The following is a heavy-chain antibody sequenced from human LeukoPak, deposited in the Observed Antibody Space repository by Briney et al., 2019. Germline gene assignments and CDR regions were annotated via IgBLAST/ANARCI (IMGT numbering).Heavy chain of an antibody. Sequence: PSETLSLTCAVYVESFSDHYWTWIRQPPGKGLEWIGEIHHSGSTNYRLSLKSRVTISVDRSKNQFSLKLSSVTAADTAVYYCARAGGTGYSSGWYDYWGQGTLVTVSS. CDR2: IHHSGST. V-gene: IGHV4-34*01. CDR3: ARAGGTGYSSGWYDY. D-gene: IGHD6-19*01. CDR1: VESFSDHY. J-gene: IGHJ4*02.